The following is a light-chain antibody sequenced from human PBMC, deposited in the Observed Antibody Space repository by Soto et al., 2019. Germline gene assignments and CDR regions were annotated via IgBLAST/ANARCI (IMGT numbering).Light chain of an antibody. V-gene: IGKV1-27*01. CDR3: QKYKSALRT. Sequence: DIAMTQSPSSLSASVRDRVTITCRASLGISNYLAWSQQKPGKVPKLLIYAAYTLQSGVPSQFSGSGSGADFTLTISRLQPVDVAPCYCQKYKSALRTFGQGTKGET. J-gene: IGKJ1*01. CDR2: AAY. CDR1: LGISNY.